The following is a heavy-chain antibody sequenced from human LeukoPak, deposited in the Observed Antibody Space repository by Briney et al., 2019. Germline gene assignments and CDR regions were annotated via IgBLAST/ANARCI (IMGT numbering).Heavy chain of an antibody. CDR3: AKVGGIAAAGFEY. J-gene: IGHJ4*02. V-gene: IGHV3-30*02. Sequence: GGSLRLSCAASGFTFSSYGMHWVRLAPGKGLEWVAFIRFDGSNKYYADSVKGRFTISRDNSKNTLYLQMNSLRAEDTAVYYCAKVGGIAAAGFEYWGQGTLVTVSS. CDR2: IRFDGSNK. CDR1: GFTFSSYG. D-gene: IGHD6-13*01.